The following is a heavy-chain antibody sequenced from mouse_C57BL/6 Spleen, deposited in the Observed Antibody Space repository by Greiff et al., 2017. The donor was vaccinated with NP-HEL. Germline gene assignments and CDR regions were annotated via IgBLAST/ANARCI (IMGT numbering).Heavy chain of an antibody. V-gene: IGHV5-17*01. CDR3: AKAPYYYGRGGDYFDY. D-gene: IGHD1-1*01. Sequence: EVKLQESGGGLVKPGGSLKLSCAASGFTFSDYGMHWVRQAPEKGLEWVAYISSGSSTIYYADTVKGRFTISRDNAKNTLFLQMTSLRSEDTAMYYCAKAPYYYGRGGDYFDYWGQGTTLTVSS. CDR2: ISSGSSTI. CDR1: GFTFSDYG. J-gene: IGHJ2*01.